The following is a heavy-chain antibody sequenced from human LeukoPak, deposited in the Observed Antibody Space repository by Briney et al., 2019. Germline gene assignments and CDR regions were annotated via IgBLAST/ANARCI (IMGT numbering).Heavy chain of an antibody. CDR1: SHFIKRHY. D-gene: IGHD6-13*01. V-gene: IGHV4-59*03. J-gene: IGHJ4*02. CDR3: ANNHVADYFHY. Sequence: PSETLSLTCTVWSHFIKRHYWSCLRQPPGKGLEWIGYIYYSGSTNYNSSLKSRVTISINTPKNQYSLSLTPVPTGDTVFYYCANNHVADYFHYWGQGTLVTVSS. CDR2: IYYSGST.